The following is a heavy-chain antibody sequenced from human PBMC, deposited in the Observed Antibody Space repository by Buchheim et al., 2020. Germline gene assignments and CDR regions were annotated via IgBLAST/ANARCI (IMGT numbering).Heavy chain of an antibody. CDR3: ARDHPELGWELLRGDSRPGFDY. CDR2: ISAYNGNT. V-gene: IGHV1-18*01. J-gene: IGHJ4*02. CDR1: GYTFTSYG. D-gene: IGHD1-26*01. Sequence: QVQLVQSGAEVKKPGASVKVSCKASGYTFTSYGISWVRQAPGQGLEWMGWISAYNGNTNYAQKLQGRVTMTTDTSTSTAYMELRSLRSDDTAVYYCARDHPELGWELLRGDSRPGFDYWGQGTL.